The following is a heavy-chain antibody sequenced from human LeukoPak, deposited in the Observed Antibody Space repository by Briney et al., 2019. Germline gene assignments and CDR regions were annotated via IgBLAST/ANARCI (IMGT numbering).Heavy chain of an antibody. CDR1: GFIFSSYA. Sequence: GGSLRLSCAASGFIFSSYAMHWVRQAPGKGLEWVAVISFDARNKIYADSVKGRFTISRDNSKNTLYLQMNSLTREDTAIYYCAKDRGNFWSGYSPSGDAFDFWGQGTRVTVSS. V-gene: IGHV3-30*04. CDR2: ISFDARNK. D-gene: IGHD3-3*01. CDR3: AKDRGNFWSGYSPSGDAFDF. J-gene: IGHJ3*01.